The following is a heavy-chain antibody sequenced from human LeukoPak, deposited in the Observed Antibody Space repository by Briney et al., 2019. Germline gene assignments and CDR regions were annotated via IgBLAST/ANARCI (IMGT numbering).Heavy chain of an antibody. Sequence: QPGGSLRLSCAASGFTFSSYGMHWVRQAPGKGLEWVAVISYDGSNKYYADSVKGRFTISRDNSKNTLYLQMNSLRAEDTAVYYCAKGPTQYSSGWLTWGQGTLVTVSS. J-gene: IGHJ5*02. V-gene: IGHV3-30*18. CDR3: AKGPTQYSSGWLT. CDR1: GFTFSSYG. D-gene: IGHD6-19*01. CDR2: ISYDGSNK.